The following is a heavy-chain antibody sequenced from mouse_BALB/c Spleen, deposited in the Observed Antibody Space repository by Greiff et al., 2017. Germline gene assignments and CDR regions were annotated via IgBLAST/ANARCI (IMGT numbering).Heavy chain of an antibody. Sequence: DVKLVESGGGLVKPGGSLKLSCAASGFTFSSYAMSWVRQSPEKRLEWVAEISSGGSYTYYPDTVTGRFTISRDNAKNTLYLEMSSLRSEDTAMYYCARLITTATNYAMDYWGQGTSVTVSS. D-gene: IGHD1-2*01. V-gene: IGHV5-9-4*01. J-gene: IGHJ4*01. CDR1: GFTFSSYA. CDR2: ISSGGSYT. CDR3: ARLITTATNYAMDY.